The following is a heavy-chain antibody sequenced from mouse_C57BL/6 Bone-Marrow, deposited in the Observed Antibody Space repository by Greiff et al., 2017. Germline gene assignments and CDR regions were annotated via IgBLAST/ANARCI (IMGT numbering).Heavy chain of an antibody. V-gene: IGHV2-2*01. Sequence: QVQLMVLGPGLVLPSPSLSIPCTVSGFSLPRYGVHWVRQSPGKGLEWLGLIWSGGNTDYNAAFISRLSISKDSSKSQVFCQMNCLQADDTDIYYSGRKGGTLSFATWSQGTTLTMSS. CDR1: GFSLPRYG. J-gene: IGHJ2*01. D-gene: IGHD6-1*01. CDR3: GRKGGTLSFAT. CDR2: IWSGGNT.